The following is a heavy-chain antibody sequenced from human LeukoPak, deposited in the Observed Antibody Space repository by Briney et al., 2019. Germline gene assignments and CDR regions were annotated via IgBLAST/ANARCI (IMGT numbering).Heavy chain of an antibody. D-gene: IGHD5-24*01. J-gene: IGHJ4*02. CDR2: INPNSGGT. CDR3: ARDEGDGYSSFDY. CDR1: GYTFTGHY. Sequence: GASVKVSCKASGYTFTGHYMHWVRQAPGQGLEWMGWINPNSGGTNYAQKFQGRVTMTRDTSISTAYMELSRLRSDDTAVYYCARDEGDGYSSFDYWGQGTLVTVSS. V-gene: IGHV1-2*02.